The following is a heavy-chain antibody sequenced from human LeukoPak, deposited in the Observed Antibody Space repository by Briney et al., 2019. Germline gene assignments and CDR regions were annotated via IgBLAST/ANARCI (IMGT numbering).Heavy chain of an antibody. CDR2: IKQDGSEK. CDR3: ARVTWELLIFDY. CDR1: GFTFSSYG. D-gene: IGHD1-26*01. J-gene: IGHJ4*02. V-gene: IGHV3-7*01. Sequence: PGGSLRLSCAASGFTFSSYGMHWVRQAPGKGLEWVANIKQDGSEKYYVDSVKGRFTISRDNAKNSLYLQMNSLRAEDTAVYYCARVTWELLIFDYWGLGTLVTVSS.